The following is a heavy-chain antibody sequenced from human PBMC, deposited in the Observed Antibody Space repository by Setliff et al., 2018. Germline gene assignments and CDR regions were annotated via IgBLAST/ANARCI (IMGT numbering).Heavy chain of an antibody. CDR3: ARGTLGYCSGGSCYYYYMDV. Sequence: SVKVSCKASGDSFNNYAISWVRQAPGQGLEWMGGIVPIFGTANYAQKFQGRVTITTDESTSTAYMELSSLRPEETAVYYCARGTLGYCSGGSCYYYYMDVWGKGTTVTVSS. CDR2: IVPIFGTA. CDR1: GDSFNNYA. V-gene: IGHV1-69*05. J-gene: IGHJ6*03. D-gene: IGHD2-15*01.